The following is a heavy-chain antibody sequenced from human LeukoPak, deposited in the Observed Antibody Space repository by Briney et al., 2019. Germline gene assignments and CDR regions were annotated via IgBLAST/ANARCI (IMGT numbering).Heavy chain of an antibody. CDR2: IKSKTDGGTT. CDR1: GFTFSNAW. Sequence: GGSLRLSCAASGFTFSNAWMSWVRQAPGKGLEWVGRIKSKTDGGTTDYAAPVKGGFTISRDDSKNTLYLQMNSLKTEDTAVYYCTTELLWFGESIDYWGQGTLVTVSS. CDR3: TTELLWFGESIDY. D-gene: IGHD3-10*01. V-gene: IGHV3-15*01. J-gene: IGHJ4*02.